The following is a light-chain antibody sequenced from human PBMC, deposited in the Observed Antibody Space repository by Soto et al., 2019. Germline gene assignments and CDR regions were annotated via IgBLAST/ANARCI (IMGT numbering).Light chain of an antibody. J-gene: IGKJ4*01. CDR2: DAS. V-gene: IGKV1-33*01. CDR3: QPFANLLLT. Sequence: IQVTQSPSSLSASVGDRVTITCQASQDISNYLNWYQQKPGKAPKLLIYDASILETGVPSRFRGSGSGTDFTFTISSLQPEDIATSYCQPFANLLLTFGGGTKVEIK. CDR1: QDISNY.